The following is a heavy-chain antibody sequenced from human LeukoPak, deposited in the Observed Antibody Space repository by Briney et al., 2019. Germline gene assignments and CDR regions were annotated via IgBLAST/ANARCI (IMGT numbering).Heavy chain of an antibody. J-gene: IGHJ4*02. CDR3: AKDRRDFWSGYLGY. CDR1: GFTFSSYG. Sequence: PGGSLRLSCAASGFTFSSYGMHWVRQAPGKGLEGVAFIRYDGSNKYYADSVKGRFTISRDNSKNTLYLQMNSLRAEDTAVYYCAKDRRDFWSGYLGYWGQGTLVTVSS. CDR2: IRYDGSNK. V-gene: IGHV3-30*02. D-gene: IGHD3-3*01.